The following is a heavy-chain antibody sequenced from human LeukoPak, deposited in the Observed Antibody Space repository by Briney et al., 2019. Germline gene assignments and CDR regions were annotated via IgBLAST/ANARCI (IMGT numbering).Heavy chain of an antibody. CDR3: ARATTYPAGDAFDI. CDR2: IKQDGSEE. J-gene: IGHJ3*02. D-gene: IGHD1-7*01. CDR1: GFTFSNYW. Sequence: PGGSLRLSCATSGFTFSNYWMSWVRQAPGKGLEWVANIKQDGSEEYYVDSVKGRFTISRDNAKDSLSLQMNSLRVEDTAVYYCARATTYPAGDAFDIWGQGTMVTVSS. V-gene: IGHV3-7*01.